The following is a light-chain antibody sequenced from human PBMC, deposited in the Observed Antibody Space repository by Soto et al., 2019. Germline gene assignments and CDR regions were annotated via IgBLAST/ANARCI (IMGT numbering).Light chain of an antibody. V-gene: IGKV3-15*01. J-gene: IGKJ1*01. Sequence: EIVMTQSPATLSVSPGERATLSCRASQSVSNNLAWYQKKPGQAPRLLIYGASTRATGIPARFSGSGSGTEFTLTISSLQSEDFAGYYCQQYNNWWTFGQGIRVEIK. CDR1: QSVSNN. CDR2: GAS. CDR3: QQYNNWWT.